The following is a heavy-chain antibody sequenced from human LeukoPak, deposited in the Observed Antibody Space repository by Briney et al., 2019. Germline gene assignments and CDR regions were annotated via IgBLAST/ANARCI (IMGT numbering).Heavy chain of an antibody. CDR1: GGTFSSYA. J-gene: IGHJ4*02. D-gene: IGHD2-2*01. CDR3: ARLLLGYCSSTSCHEGYYFDY. Sequence: SVKVSCKASGGTFSSYAISWVRQAPGQGLEWMGGIIPIFGTANYAQKFQGRVTITADESTSTAYMELSSLRSEDTAVYYCARLLLGYCSSTSCHEGYYFDYWGQGTLVTVSS. CDR2: IIPIFGTA. V-gene: IGHV1-69*13.